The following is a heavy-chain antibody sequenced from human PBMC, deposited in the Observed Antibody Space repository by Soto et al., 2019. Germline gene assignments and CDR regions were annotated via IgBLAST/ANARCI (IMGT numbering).Heavy chain of an antibody. J-gene: IGHJ4*02. Sequence: PGGSLSLSCAASGFPFSNSLMSWVRPAPGKGLEWVANIKQDGSEKYCVGSVKGRFTISRDNANNSLYLQMNSLRAEDTAVYYCARDPRLGELSLSFDYWGQGTLVTVSS. CDR1: GFPFSNSL. CDR3: ARDPRLGELSLSFDY. CDR2: IKQDGSEK. D-gene: IGHD3-16*02. V-gene: IGHV3-7*03.